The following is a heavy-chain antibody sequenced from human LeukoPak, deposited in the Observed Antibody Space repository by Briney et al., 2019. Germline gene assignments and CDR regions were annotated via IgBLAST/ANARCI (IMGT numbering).Heavy chain of an antibody. D-gene: IGHD3-10*01. Sequence: GRSLRLSCAASGFTFSSYAMHWVRQAPGKGLVWVAVISYDGSNKYYADSVKGRFTISRDNSKNTLYLQMNSLRAEDTAVYYCARATPRSWFGELPFGPYYYYYYGMDVWGQGTTVTVSS. CDR3: ARATPRSWFGELPFGPYYYYYYGMDV. J-gene: IGHJ6*02. V-gene: IGHV3-30*04. CDR1: GFTFSSYA. CDR2: ISYDGSNK.